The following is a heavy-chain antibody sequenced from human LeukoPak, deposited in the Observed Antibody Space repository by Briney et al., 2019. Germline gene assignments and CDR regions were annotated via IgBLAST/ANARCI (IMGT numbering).Heavy chain of an antibody. Sequence: QPGGSLRLSCAASGFTFSTYEMNWVRQAPGKGLEWVSYISSSGGTIYYADSVKGRFTISRDNAKNSLYLQMNSLRAEDTAVYYCASVTQAVAANYWGQGTLVTVSS. CDR2: ISSSGGTI. CDR1: GFTFSTYE. J-gene: IGHJ4*02. V-gene: IGHV3-48*03. CDR3: ASVTQAVAANY. D-gene: IGHD6-19*01.